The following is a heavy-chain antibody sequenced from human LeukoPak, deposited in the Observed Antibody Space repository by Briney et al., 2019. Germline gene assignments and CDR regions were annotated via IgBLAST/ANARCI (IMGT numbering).Heavy chain of an antibody. CDR2: IYYSGST. CDR1: GGSISSYY. V-gene: IGHV4-59*01. J-gene: IGHJ4*02. CDR3: ASGDYGGNFDY. D-gene: IGHD4-23*01. Sequence: SETLSLTCTVSGGSISSYYWSWIRQPPGKGLEWIGYIYYSGSTNYNPSLKSRVTISVDTSKNQFSLKLGSVTAADTAVYYCASGDYGGNFDYWGQGTLVTVSS.